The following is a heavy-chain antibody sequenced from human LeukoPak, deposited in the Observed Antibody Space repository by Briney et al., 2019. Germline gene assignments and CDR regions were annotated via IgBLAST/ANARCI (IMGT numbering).Heavy chain of an antibody. D-gene: IGHD2-2*01. V-gene: IGHV4-34*01. CDR3: ATGLARGSSTSRNHYYYYGMDV. J-gene: IGHJ6*02. Sequence: PSETLSLTCAVYGVSLSGYYWSWLRQPPGKGLEWIGEINHSGSTNYNPSLKRRVTISVETSKNQFSLKLSSVTAADTAVYYCATGLARGSSTSRNHYYYYGMDVWGQGTTVTVSS. CDR1: GVSLSGYY. CDR2: INHSGST.